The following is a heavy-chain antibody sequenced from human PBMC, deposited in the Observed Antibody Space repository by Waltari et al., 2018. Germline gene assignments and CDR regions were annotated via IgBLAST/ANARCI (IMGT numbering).Heavy chain of an antibody. D-gene: IGHD3-10*01. J-gene: IGHJ4*02. CDR2: IYHSGSS. CDR3: ARGDIVQGGIITPGLDY. Sequence: QVQLQESGPGLVKPSETLSLTCAVSGYSISSGYYWGWIRQPPGKGLEWIGSIYHSGSSYYSLSVMCRDTISVDTSKSQFSLKLSSVTAADTSVYYCARGDIVQGGIITPGLDYWCQGTLVTVSS. V-gene: IGHV4-38-2*01. CDR1: GYSISSGYY.